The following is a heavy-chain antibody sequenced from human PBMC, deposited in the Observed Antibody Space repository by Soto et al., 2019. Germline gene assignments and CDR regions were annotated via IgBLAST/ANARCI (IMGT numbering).Heavy chain of an antibody. CDR2: INSDGSST. CDR3: ARDLDIVVVPAAEDP. J-gene: IGHJ5*02. D-gene: IGHD2-2*03. CDR1: GFTFSSYW. V-gene: IGHV3-74*01. Sequence: GGSLRLSCAASGFTFSSYWMHWVRQAPGKGLVWVSRINSDGSSTSYADSVKGRFTISRDNAKNTLYLQMNSLRAEDTAVYYCARDLDIVVVPAAEDPWGQGTLVTVSS.